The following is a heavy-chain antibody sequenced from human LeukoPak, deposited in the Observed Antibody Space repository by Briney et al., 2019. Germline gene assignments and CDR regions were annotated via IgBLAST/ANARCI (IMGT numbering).Heavy chain of an antibody. Sequence: ASVKVSCKASGYTFTSYYMHWVRQAPGQGLEWMGWISTDTGNPTYAQGFTGRFVFSLATSVSTAYLQISSLKPEDTAVYYCARTTVAGTILYYFDNWGQGTLVTVSS. CDR2: ISTDTGNP. J-gene: IGHJ4*02. D-gene: IGHD6-19*01. CDR3: ARTTVAGTILYYFDN. V-gene: IGHV7-4-1*02. CDR1: GYTFTSYY.